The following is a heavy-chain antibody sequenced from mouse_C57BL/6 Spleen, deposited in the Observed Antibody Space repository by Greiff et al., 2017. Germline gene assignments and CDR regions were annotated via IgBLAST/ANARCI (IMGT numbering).Heavy chain of an antibody. CDR2: IDPENGDT. CDR3: TRYYYGSSSAY. CDR1: GFNIKDDY. D-gene: IGHD1-1*01. Sequence: EVKLVESGAELVRPGASVKLSCTASGFNIKDDYMHWVKQRPEQGLEWIGWIDPENGDTEYASKFQGKDTITADTSSNTAYLQLSSLTSEDTAVYYGTRYYYGSSSAYWGQGTLVTVSA. J-gene: IGHJ3*01. V-gene: IGHV14-4*01.